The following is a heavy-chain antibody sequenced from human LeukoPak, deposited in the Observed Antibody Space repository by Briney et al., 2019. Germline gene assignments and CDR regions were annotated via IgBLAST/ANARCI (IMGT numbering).Heavy chain of an antibody. D-gene: IGHD1-7*01. J-gene: IGHJ6*02. Sequence: SETLSLTCTVSGGSISSYYWSWIRQPPGKGLEWIGYIYYSGSTNYNPSLKSRVTISVDTSKNQFSLKPSSVTAADTAVYYCARDNWNYGSSMDVWGQGTTVTVSS. V-gene: IGHV4-59*01. CDR2: IYYSGST. CDR1: GGSISSYY. CDR3: ARDNWNYGSSMDV.